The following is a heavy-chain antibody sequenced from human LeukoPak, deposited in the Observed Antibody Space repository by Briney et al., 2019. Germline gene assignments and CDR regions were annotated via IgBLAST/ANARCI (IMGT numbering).Heavy chain of an antibody. V-gene: IGHV4-59*01. CDR1: GGSISSYY. Sequence: PSETLSLTCTVSGGSISSYYWSWIRQPPGKGLEWIGYIYYSGSTNYNPSLQSRATISVATSKNQFSLKLSSVTAADTAMYYCARASGGNSAYWGQGTLVTVSS. CDR3: ARASGGNSAY. J-gene: IGHJ4*02. D-gene: IGHD4-23*01. CDR2: IYYSGST.